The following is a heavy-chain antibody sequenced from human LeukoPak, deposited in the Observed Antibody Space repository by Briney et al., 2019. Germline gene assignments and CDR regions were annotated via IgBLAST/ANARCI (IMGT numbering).Heavy chain of an antibody. CDR2: ISWDSDSR. V-gene: IGHV3-43*01. CDR1: GFTFDDYT. Sequence: PGGSLRLSCAASGFTFDDYTMHWVRQVPGKGLEWVSLISWDSDSRYYVDSVKGRFTTSRDNSKNSLYLQMNSLRTEDTALYYCVSALQISGDYYAPHYFDSWGQGTLVTVSS. D-gene: IGHD3-22*01. J-gene: IGHJ4*02. CDR3: VSALQISGDYYAPHYFDS.